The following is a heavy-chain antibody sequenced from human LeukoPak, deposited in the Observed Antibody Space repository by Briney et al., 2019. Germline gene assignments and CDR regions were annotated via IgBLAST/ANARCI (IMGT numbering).Heavy chain of an antibody. CDR1: GFTASSNS. D-gene: IGHD4/OR15-4a*01. V-gene: IGHV3-53*01. CDR3: ARRAGAYSHPYDY. CDR2: IYSDNT. Sequence: GGSLRLSCTVSGFTASSNSMSWVRQAPGKGLEWVSFIYSDNTHYSDSVKGRFTISRDNSKNTLYLQMNSLRAEDTAVYYCARRAGAYSHPYDYWGQGTLVTVSS. J-gene: IGHJ4*02.